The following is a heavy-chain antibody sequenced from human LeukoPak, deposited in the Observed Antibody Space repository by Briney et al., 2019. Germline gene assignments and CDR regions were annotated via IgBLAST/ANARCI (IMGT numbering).Heavy chain of an antibody. CDR3: ARSSYYYGADAYDI. D-gene: IGHD3-10*01. CDR1: DDSITMYY. V-gene: IGHV4-59*01. Sequence: SETLSLTCSVSDDSITMYYWTWIRQPPGKGLEWIGYVDHTGSTNFNPSLNGRVSISRDTSKKQFSLKLSSVTAADTAVYYCARSSYYYGADAYDIWGQGTMVTVSS. CDR2: VDHTGST. J-gene: IGHJ3*02.